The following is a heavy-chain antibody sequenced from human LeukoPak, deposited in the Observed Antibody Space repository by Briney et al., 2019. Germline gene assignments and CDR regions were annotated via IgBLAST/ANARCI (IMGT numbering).Heavy chain of an antibody. CDR3: ARDGAATVAGYAFDI. CDR2: IYHGGST. Sequence: PSETLSLTCAVSGGSISSGGYSWSWIRQPPGKGLEWIGYIYHGGSTNYNPSLKSRVTISVDKSKNQFSLKLISLTAADTAVYHCARDGAATVAGYAFDIWGQGTMVTVSS. V-gene: IGHV4-30-2*01. CDR1: GGSISSGGYS. D-gene: IGHD6-19*01. J-gene: IGHJ3*02.